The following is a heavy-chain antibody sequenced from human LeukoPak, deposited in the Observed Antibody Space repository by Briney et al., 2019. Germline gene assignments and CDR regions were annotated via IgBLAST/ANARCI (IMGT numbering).Heavy chain of an antibody. D-gene: IGHD3-22*01. CDR2: IKSDGST. J-gene: IGHJ1*01. Sequence: GGSLRLSCAASGFTFSRYWMHWVRQAPGKGLVWVSRIKSDGSTNYADSVKGRFTISRDNAKNTVSLQMNSLRAEDTGVYYCAKAPAEIGGYYPEYFRHWGQGTLVTVSS. CDR1: GFTFSRYW. CDR3: AKAPAEIGGYYPEYFRH. V-gene: IGHV3-74*01.